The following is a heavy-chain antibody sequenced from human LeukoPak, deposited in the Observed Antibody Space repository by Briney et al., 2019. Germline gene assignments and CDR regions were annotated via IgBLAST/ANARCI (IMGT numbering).Heavy chain of an antibody. CDR3: ASQGIHYDSSGYYYLDAFDI. CDR2: IYTSGST. Sequence: SETLSLTCTVSGGSISSYYWSWIRQPAGKGLEWIGRIYTSGSTNYNPSLKSRVTMSVDTSKNQFSLKLSSVTAADTAEYYCASQGIHYDSSGYYYLDAFDIWGQGTMVTVSS. V-gene: IGHV4-4*07. CDR1: GGSISSYY. J-gene: IGHJ3*02. D-gene: IGHD3-22*01.